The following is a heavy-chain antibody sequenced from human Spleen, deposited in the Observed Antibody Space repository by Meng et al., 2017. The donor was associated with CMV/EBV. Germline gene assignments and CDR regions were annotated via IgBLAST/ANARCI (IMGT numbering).Heavy chain of an antibody. D-gene: IGHD3-10*01. Sequence: QLPESGPGLVKPSATLSLPCTVSGGSISSSNYYWDWIRQPPGKGLEWIGAIYHSGSTSYNPSLQSRVTMFVDTSKNQFSLMLTSVTATDTAVYYCARRRGGSGRDCWGQGTLVTVSS. CDR3: ARRRGGSGRDC. CDR1: GGSISSSNYY. J-gene: IGHJ4*02. V-gene: IGHV4-39*01. CDR2: IYHSGST.